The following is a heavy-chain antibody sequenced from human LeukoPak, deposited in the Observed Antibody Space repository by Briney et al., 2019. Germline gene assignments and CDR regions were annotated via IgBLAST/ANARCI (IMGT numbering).Heavy chain of an antibody. CDR1: GYSFTSYW. V-gene: IGHV5-51*01. Sequence: GESLKISCKGSGYSFTSYWIGWVRQMSGKGLEWMVLIYPVDSYTRYSPSFQGQVTISADKSISTAYLQWSSLKASDTAMYYCARGSGAISWFDPWGQGTLVTVSS. J-gene: IGHJ5*02. CDR2: IYPVDSYT. D-gene: IGHD3-3*01. CDR3: ARGSGAISWFDP.